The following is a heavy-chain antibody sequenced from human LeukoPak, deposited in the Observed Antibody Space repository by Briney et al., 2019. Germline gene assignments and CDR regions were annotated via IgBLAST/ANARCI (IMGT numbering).Heavy chain of an antibody. CDR3: ARGGGYYYDY. Sequence: PSETLSLTCTVSGYSISSGYYWGWIRQPPGKGLEWIGSIYHSGSTYYNPSLKSRVTISVDTSKNQFSLKLTSVTAADTAVYYCARGGGYYYDYWGQGALVTVSS. CDR2: IYHSGST. CDR1: GYSISSGYY. D-gene: IGHD2-15*01. V-gene: IGHV4-38-2*02. J-gene: IGHJ4*02.